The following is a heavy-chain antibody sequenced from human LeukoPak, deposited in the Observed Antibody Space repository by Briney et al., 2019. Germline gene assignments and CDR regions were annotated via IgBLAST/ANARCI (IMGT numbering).Heavy chain of an antibody. V-gene: IGHV4-31*03. CDR2: VYYSGST. CDR3: ARGPDYDFWSGYSTPYYFDY. Sequence: SETLSLTCTVSGGSISSGGYYWSWIRQHPGKGLEWIGYVYYSGSTYYNPSLKSRVTISVDTSKNQFSLKLSSVTAADTAVYYCARGPDYDFWSGYSTPYYFDYWGQGTLVTVSS. D-gene: IGHD3-3*01. J-gene: IGHJ4*02. CDR1: GGSISSGGYY.